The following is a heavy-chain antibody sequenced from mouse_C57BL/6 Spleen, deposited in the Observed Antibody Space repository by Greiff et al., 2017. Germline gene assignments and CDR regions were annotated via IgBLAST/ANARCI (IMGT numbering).Heavy chain of an antibody. CDR2: IYPGSGST. V-gene: IGHV1-55*01. D-gene: IGHD2-4*01. J-gene: IGHJ3*01. CDR3: ARIGGYDYDGGFAY. Sequence: VQLQQPGAELVKPGASVKMSCKASGYTFTSYWITWVKQRPGQGLEWIGDIYPGSGSTNYNEKFKSKATLTVDTSSSTAYMHLSSLTSEDSAVYYCARIGGYDYDGGFAYWGQGTLVTVSA. CDR1: GYTFTSYW.